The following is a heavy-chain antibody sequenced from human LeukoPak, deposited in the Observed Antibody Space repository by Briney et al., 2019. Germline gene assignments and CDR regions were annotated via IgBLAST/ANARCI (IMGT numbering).Heavy chain of an antibody. CDR2: TYYRSKWYN. D-gene: IGHD2-2*02. Sequence: PSQTLSLTCAISGDCASSNRAAVNWIRQSPSRGLEWLGRTYYRSKWYNDYAVSVKSRITINPDTSNSQFSLQLDSVTPEDTVGYYCARGGGNSYTSSFDHWGQGTLVTVSS. J-gene: IGHJ4*02. V-gene: IGHV6-1*01. CDR1: GDCASSNRAA. CDR3: ARGGGNSYTSSFDH.